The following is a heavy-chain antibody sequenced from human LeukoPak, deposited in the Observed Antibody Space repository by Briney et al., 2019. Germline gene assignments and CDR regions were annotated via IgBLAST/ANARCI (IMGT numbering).Heavy chain of an antibody. J-gene: IGHJ6*02. V-gene: IGHV3-30-3*01. CDR2: ISYDGRNE. CDR1: GFSFSSYA. D-gene: IGHD3-3*01. Sequence: PGGSLRLSCAASGFSFSSYAMHWVRQAPGKGLEWVAVISYDGRNEYYADSVKGRFTISRDISKNTLYLQVNSLRPEDTAVYYCARGGDSWSGYSYGMDVWGQGTTVTVSS. CDR3: ARGGDSWSGYSYGMDV.